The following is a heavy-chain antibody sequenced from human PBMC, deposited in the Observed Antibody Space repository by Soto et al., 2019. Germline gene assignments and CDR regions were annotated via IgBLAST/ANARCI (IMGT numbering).Heavy chain of an antibody. CDR1: GFTFSSYA. V-gene: IGHV3-30-3*01. CDR2: ISYDGSNK. CDR3: ARDGAGWWELLRLDY. Sequence: XVSLQLSCAASGFTFSSYAMHWVRQAPGKGLEWVAVISYDGSNKYYADSVKGRFTISRDNSKNTLYLQMNSLRAEDTAVYYCARDGAGWWELLRLDYWGQGTLVTVSS. J-gene: IGHJ4*02. D-gene: IGHD1-26*01.